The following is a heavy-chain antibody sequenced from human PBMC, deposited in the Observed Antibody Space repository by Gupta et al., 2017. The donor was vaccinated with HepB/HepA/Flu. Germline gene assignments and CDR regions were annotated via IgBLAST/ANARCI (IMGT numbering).Heavy chain of an antibody. J-gene: IGHJ4*02. D-gene: IGHD5-12*01. CDR3: ARIGYSYSYGNGFDY. CDR1: GFAFSEFS. Sequence: QVQLVESGGGVVQPGRSLRLSCAASGFAFSEFSIHWVRQAPGKGLEWVAVISHDGSEKHHADSVKGRFTISRDNSNNRLYLQMNSLRVEDTAVYYCARIGYSYSYGNGFDYWGQGTLVAVSS. CDR2: ISHDGSEK. V-gene: IGHV3-30-3*01.